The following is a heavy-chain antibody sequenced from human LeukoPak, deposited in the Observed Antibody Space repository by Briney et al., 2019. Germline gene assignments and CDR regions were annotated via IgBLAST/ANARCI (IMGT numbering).Heavy chain of an antibody. CDR2: INPSGGST. V-gene: IGHV1-46*01. Sequence: ASVKVSCKASGYTFTSYYMHWVRQAPGQGLEWMGIINPSGGSTSYAQKFQGRVTMTRDMSTSTVYMELSSLRSEDTAVYYCARQKIMITFGRVIAPFDYWGQGTLVTVSS. D-gene: IGHD3-16*02. CDR1: GYTFTSYY. J-gene: IGHJ4*02. CDR3: ARQKIMITFGRVIAPFDY.